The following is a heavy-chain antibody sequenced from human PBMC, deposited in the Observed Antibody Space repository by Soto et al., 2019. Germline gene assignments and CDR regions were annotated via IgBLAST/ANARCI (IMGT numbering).Heavy chain of an antibody. D-gene: IGHD2-2*01. Sequence: VLLVESGGDFVRPGESLTLSCFASGFDFATYAMSWVRLAQGKGPQWVATIRGDTDKTYYSDSFNGRFTISKDKHKSTLHLRMPDLRNDDTARYYCAKRLSVDGSSFHCFESWGQGTQVTVSS. CDR2: IRGDTDKT. J-gene: IGHJ4*02. CDR3: AKRLSVDGSSFHCFES. V-gene: IGHV3-23*04. CDR1: GFDFATYA.